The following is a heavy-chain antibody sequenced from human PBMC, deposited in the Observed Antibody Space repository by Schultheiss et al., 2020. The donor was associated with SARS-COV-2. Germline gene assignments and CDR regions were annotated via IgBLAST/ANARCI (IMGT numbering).Heavy chain of an antibody. CDR3: ARISVVTELYYYYGMDV. CDR1: GFTFSDYY. CDR2: ISSNGGST. Sequence: GGSLRLSCAASGFTFSDYYMSWIRQAPGKGLEWVSAISSNGGSTYYADSVKGRFTISRDNSKNSLYLQMNSLRAEDTAVYYCARISVVTELYYYYGMDVWGQGTTVTVSS. D-gene: IGHD4-23*01. J-gene: IGHJ6*02. V-gene: IGHV3-11*04.